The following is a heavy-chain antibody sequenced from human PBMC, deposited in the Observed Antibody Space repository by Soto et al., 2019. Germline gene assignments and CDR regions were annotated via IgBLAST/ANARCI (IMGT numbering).Heavy chain of an antibody. CDR2: IVPFFGTP. Sequence: SVKVSCKASGSTFGAYSISWVRQAPGQGLEWMGGIVPFFGTPDYAENLQGRVTITADESTSTAYMELSSLRSGATAVNYCGRANQAAMITQYFDAMDAWGQGTTVTVSS. CDR1: GSTFGAYS. CDR3: GRANQAAMITQYFDAMDA. D-gene: IGHD5-18*01. J-gene: IGHJ6*02. V-gene: IGHV1-69*13.